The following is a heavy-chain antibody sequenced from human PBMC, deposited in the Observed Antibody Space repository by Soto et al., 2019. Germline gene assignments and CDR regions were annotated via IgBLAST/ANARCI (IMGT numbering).Heavy chain of an antibody. D-gene: IGHD3-3*01. J-gene: IGHJ4*02. CDR1: GFTFSSYG. Sequence: PWGSLRLSCAASGFTFSSYGMHCVRQAPGKGLEWVAVIWYDGSNKYYADSVKGRFTISRDNSKNTLYLQMNSLRAEDTAVYYCASSYYDFWSGYYPGYFDYWGQGTLVTVSS. CDR3: ASSYYDFWSGYYPGYFDY. CDR2: IWYDGSNK. V-gene: IGHV3-33*01.